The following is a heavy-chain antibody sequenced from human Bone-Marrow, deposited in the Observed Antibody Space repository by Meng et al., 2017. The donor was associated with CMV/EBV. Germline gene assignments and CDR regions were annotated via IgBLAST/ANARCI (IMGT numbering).Heavy chain of an antibody. V-gene: IGHV3-21*01. Sequence: GESLKISCAASGFTFSSYSMNWVRQAPGKGLEWVSSISSSGSYIYYADSVKGRFTISRDNAKSSLYLQMNSLRAEDTAVFYCARDASIDAFDMWGQGTMVTVSS. CDR1: GFTFSSYS. J-gene: IGHJ3*02. CDR3: ARDASIDAFDM. CDR2: ISSSGSYI.